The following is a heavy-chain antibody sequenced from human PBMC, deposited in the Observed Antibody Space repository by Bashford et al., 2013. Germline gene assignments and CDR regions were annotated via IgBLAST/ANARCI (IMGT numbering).Heavy chain of an antibody. D-gene: IGHD3-22*01. CDR3: ARGAYDTSGYYKDY. CDR2: IYHSGTT. Sequence: SETLSLTCTVSGGSISNYYWNWIRQPPGKGLEWIGYIYHSGTTNYNPSLKSRVTISGDTSRTQFSLKLSSVTAADTAVYYCARGAYDTSGYYKDYWGQGTLVTVSS. V-gene: IGHV4-59*01. J-gene: IGHJ4*02. CDR1: GGSISNYY.